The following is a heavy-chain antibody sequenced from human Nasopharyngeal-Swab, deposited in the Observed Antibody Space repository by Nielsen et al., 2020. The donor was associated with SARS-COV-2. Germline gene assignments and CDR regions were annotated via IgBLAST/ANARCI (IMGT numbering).Heavy chain of an antibody. V-gene: IGHV1-18*01. D-gene: IGHD4/OR15-4a*01. J-gene: IGHJ4*02. CDR3: VRDHQTVLTTSTDDF. CDR2: ISADNGET. CDR1: GYTFTIYG. Sequence: ASVKVSCKASGYTFTIYGINWVRQAPGQGLEWMGWISADNGETNCGQRFQDRVSMTTDTSTTTAYLELRSLRFDDTAVYYCVRDHQTVLTTSTDDFWGQGTLVTVSS.